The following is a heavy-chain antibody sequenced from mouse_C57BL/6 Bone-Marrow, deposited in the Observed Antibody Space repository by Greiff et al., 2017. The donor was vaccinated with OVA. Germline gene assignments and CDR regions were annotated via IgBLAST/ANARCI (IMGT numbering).Heavy chain of an antibody. CDR2: IDPSDSYT. CDR1: GYTFTSYW. Sequence: VQLQQPGAELVRPGTSVKLSCKASGYTFTSYWMHWVKQRPGQGLEWIGVIDPSDSYTKYNQKFKGKATLTVDTSSSTAYMQLSSLTSEDSAVYYCARLAMDYWGQGTSVTVSS. J-gene: IGHJ4*01. V-gene: IGHV1-59*01. CDR3: ARLAMDY.